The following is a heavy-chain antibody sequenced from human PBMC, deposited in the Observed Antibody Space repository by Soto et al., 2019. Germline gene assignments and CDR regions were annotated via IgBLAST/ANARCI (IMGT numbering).Heavy chain of an antibody. CDR2: ST. Sequence: STYYADSVKGRFTISRDNSKNTLYLQMNSLRAEDTAVYYCAREGDSNYIDYWGQGTLVTVSS. J-gene: IGHJ4*02. D-gene: IGHD2-21*02. CDR3: AREGDSNYIDY. V-gene: IGHV3-53*01.